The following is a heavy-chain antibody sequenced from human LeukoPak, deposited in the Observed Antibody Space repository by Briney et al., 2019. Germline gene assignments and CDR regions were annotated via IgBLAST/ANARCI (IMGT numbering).Heavy chain of an antibody. Sequence: GGSLGLSCAASGFTFDDYAMHWVRQAPGKGLEWVSGISWNSGSIGYADSVKGRFTISRDNVKNSLYLQMNSLRAEDTALYYCAKDLIAAAGQGMDVWGQGTTVTVSS. V-gene: IGHV3-9*01. D-gene: IGHD6-13*01. CDR3: AKDLIAAAGQGMDV. J-gene: IGHJ6*02. CDR1: GFTFDDYA. CDR2: ISWNSGSI.